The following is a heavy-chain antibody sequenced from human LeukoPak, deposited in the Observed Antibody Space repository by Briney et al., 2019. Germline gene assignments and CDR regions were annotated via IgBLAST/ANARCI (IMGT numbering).Heavy chain of an antibody. J-gene: IGHJ3*01. D-gene: IGHD2-15*01. CDR1: GFTFSSYS. Sequence: GGSLRLSCAASGFTFSSYSMNWVRQAPGKGLEWVSSISSSSSYIYYADSVKGRFTFSRDNTKNSLYLQMNSLRAEDTAVYYCARDWGYCSGDSCYHWGQGTMVTVSS. V-gene: IGHV3-21*01. CDR2: ISSSSSYI. CDR3: ARDWGYCSGDSCYH.